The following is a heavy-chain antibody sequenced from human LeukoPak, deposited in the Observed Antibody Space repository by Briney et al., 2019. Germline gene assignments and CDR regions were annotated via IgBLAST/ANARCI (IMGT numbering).Heavy chain of an antibody. CDR3: ARESGVGSGWYKVSYYYYMDV. CDR1: GYTFTGYY. Sequence: ASVKVSCKASGYTFTGYYMHWVRQAPGQGLEWMGWINPNSGGTNYAQKFQGRVTMTRDTSISTAYMELSRLRSDDTAVYYCARESGVGSGWYKVSYYYYMDVWGKGTTVTVSS. D-gene: IGHD6-19*01. V-gene: IGHV1-2*02. CDR2: INPNSGGT. J-gene: IGHJ6*03.